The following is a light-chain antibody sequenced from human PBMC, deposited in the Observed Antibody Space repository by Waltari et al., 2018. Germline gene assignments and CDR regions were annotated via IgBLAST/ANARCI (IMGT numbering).Light chain of an antibody. V-gene: IGLV1-47*01. CDR1: NPNIGSNH. CDR2: RSV. J-gene: IGLJ3*02. Sequence: QSVLTQSPSTSGTPGQRVTISCSGSNPNIGSNHDYWYHQLPGTAPKLLIYRSVLRPSGVPVRFSGSRSGTSASLAISGLRSEDEAHYYCFVWDDSLSGLWVFGGGTKLTVL. CDR3: FVWDDSLSGLWV.